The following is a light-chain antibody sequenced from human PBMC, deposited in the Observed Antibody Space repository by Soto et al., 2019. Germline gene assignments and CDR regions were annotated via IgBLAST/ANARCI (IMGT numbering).Light chain of an antibody. Sequence: EIVMTQSPATLSVSPGERATLSCRASQSVSSSLAWYQQKPGQAPRLLIYGASTRATGIPARFSGSGSGKDFTFTISSLQSEDFAVYYCQHYNNWPRTFGQGTKVEIK. V-gene: IGKV3-15*01. CDR2: GAS. CDR3: QHYNNWPRT. CDR1: QSVSSS. J-gene: IGKJ1*01.